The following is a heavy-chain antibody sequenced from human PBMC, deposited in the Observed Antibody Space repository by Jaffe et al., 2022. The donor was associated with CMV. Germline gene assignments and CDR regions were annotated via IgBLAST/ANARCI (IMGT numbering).Heavy chain of an antibody. V-gene: IGHV3-7*03. CDR3: ARDLNWKYGDYYMDV. CDR1: GFTFSGYW. D-gene: IGHD1-7*01. Sequence: ETQVVESGGGLAQPGGSLRLSCAASGFTFSGYWMNWVRQAPGKGLEWVANIKLDGSERYYVDSVKGRFTISRDNAKKSLYLQMNSLRAEDTAVYYCARDLNWKYGDYYMDVWGKGTTVTVSS. J-gene: IGHJ6*03. CDR2: IKLDGSER.